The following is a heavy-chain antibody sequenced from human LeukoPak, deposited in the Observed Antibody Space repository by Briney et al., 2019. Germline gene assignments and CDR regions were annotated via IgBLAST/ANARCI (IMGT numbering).Heavy chain of an antibody. D-gene: IGHD5-12*01. CDR3: ARHSNIYSGYDFIDY. CDR2: IYPGDSDT. Sequence: GESLKISCKGSGYSFTSYWIGGVRQMPGKGLEWMGIIYPGDSDTRYSPSFQGQVTISADKSISTAYLQWSSLKASDTAMYYCARHSNIYSGYDFIDYWGKGTLVTVSS. CDR1: GYSFTSYW. V-gene: IGHV5-51*01. J-gene: IGHJ4*02.